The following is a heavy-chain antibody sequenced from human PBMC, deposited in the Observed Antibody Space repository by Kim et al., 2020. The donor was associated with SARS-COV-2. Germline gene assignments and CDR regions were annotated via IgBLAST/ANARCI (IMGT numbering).Heavy chain of an antibody. CDR1: GFTFNNYW. CDR3: ARLARYHWYFDL. D-gene: IGHD1-20*01. J-gene: IGHJ2*01. V-gene: IGHV3-7*03. CDR2: IKEDGNEK. Sequence: GGSLRLSCAVSGFTFNNYWMSWVRQAPGKGLEWVANIKEDGNEKYYVDSVKGRFTISRDNANNSLFLQMNSLRAEDTAVFYCARLARYHWYFDLWGRGTLVTVSS.